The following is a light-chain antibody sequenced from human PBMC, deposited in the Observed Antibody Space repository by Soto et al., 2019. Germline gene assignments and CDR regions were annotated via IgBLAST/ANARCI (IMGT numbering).Light chain of an antibody. V-gene: IGKV1-13*02. CDR1: QAIRTA. CDR3: QQLNSYPLT. J-gene: IGKJ4*01. Sequence: AIQLTQSPSSLYSSVGDRVTITCRANQAIRTALGWYQQKPGKAPKLLIYTASTLQSGVPSSFSGSGSGTDFTLTISSLQPEDFATYYCQQLNSYPLTFGGGTKVDI. CDR2: TAS.